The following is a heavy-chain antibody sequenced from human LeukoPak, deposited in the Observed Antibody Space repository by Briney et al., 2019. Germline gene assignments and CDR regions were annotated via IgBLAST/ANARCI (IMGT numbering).Heavy chain of an antibody. D-gene: IGHD2-15*01. J-gene: IGHJ4*02. CDR2: INHSGST. CDR1: GGSFSGYY. Sequence: PSETLSLTCAVYGGSFSGYYWSWIRQPPGKGLEWTGEINHSGSTNYNPSLKSRVTISVDTSKNQFSLKLSSVTAADTAVYYCAREAQNCSGGSCYSDFDYWGQGTLVTVSS. V-gene: IGHV4-34*01. CDR3: AREAQNCSGGSCYSDFDY.